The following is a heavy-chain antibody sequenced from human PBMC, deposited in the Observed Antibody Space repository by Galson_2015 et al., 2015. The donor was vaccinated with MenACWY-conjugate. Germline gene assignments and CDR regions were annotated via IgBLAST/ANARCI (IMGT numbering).Heavy chain of an antibody. J-gene: IGHJ5*02. V-gene: IGHV4-59*08. Sequence: VRQPPGKRLEWIGYIYYGGRTSYNPALKSRVTISIDTSKSYFSMNLTSVTAADPAVYYCAKHALGGWFDPWGQGTQVTVSS. CDR2: IYYGGRT. CDR3: AKHALGGWFDP. D-gene: IGHD3-10*01.